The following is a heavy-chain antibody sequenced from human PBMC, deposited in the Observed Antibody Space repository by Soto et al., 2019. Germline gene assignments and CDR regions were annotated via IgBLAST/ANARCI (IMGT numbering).Heavy chain of an antibody. J-gene: IGHJ4*02. CDR3: ARGSKDSYPGSRIFDF. D-gene: IGHD3-10*01. Sequence: PGGSLRLSCVASGLPSTGFEMNWVRQAPGKGLEWVSYISASGDTVYYADSVKGRFTISRDNSKKTLYLQMSSLRADDSAVYFCARGSKDSYPGSRIFDFWGRGTLVTVSS. V-gene: IGHV3-48*03. CDR2: ISASGDTV. CDR1: GLPSTGFE.